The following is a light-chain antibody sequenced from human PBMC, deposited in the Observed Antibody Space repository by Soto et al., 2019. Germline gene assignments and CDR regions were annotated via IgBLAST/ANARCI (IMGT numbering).Light chain of an antibody. CDR3: QQAYSFPIT. CDR2: AAS. Sequence: DIQVTQSPSSVSASVGDRFTITCLASQDIAGYLAWYQHKPGRAPELLIRAASSLQSGVPSRFSGSGSGTDFSLTINSLQPEDFATYYCQQAYSFPITFGQGTRLEIK. CDR1: QDIAGY. V-gene: IGKV1D-12*01. J-gene: IGKJ5*01.